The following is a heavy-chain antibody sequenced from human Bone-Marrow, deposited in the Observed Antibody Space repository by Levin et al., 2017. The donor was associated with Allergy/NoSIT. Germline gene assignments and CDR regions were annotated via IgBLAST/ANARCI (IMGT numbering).Heavy chain of an antibody. V-gene: IGHV4-39*01. D-gene: IGHD1-26*01. CDR3: ARLPIDVGATTWIDY. CDR2: IYYSGST. CDR1: GGSIRSSTYC. J-gene: IGHJ4*02. Sequence: SPTLSLTCTVSGGSIRSSTYCWGWIRQPPGKGLEWIGGIYYSGSTYYNPSLKSRVTISVDTSKNQFSLKLSSVTAADTAVYYCARLPIDVGATTWIDYWGQGALVTVSS.